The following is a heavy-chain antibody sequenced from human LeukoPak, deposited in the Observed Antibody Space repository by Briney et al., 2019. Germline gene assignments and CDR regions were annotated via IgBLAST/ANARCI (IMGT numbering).Heavy chain of an antibody. V-gene: IGHV3-7*01. CDR1: GFTFSSYW. Sequence: GGSLRLSCAASGFTFSSYWMSWVRQAPGKGLEWVANIKQDGSEKYYVDSVKGRFTISRDNAKNSLYLQMNSLRAEDTAVYYCARDQVGSGWRRGAFDIWGKGTMVTVSS. CDR3: ARDQVGSGWRRGAFDI. J-gene: IGHJ3*02. CDR2: IKQDGSEK. D-gene: IGHD6-19*01.